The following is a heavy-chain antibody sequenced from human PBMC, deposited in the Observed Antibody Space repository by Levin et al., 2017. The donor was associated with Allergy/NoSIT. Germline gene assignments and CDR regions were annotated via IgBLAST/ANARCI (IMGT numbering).Heavy chain of an antibody. J-gene: IGHJ6*02. Sequence: SVKVSCKASGGTFSSYAISWVRQAPGQGLEWMGGIIPIFGTANYAQKFQGRVTITADESTSTAYMELSSLRSEDTAVYYCARDNPPGGSSIYGMDVWGQGTTVTVSS. CDR2: IIPIFGTA. D-gene: IGHD6-13*01. CDR1: GGTFSSYA. CDR3: ARDNPPGGSSIYGMDV. V-gene: IGHV1-69*13.